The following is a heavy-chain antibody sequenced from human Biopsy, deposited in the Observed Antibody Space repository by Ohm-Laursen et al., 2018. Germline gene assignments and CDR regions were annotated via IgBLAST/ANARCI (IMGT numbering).Heavy chain of an antibody. CDR3: ARIAAAGWDDY. CDR2: ISGYNGNT. Sequence: ASVKVSCKASGYKFTSYGMSWVRQAPGQGFEWMGRISGYNGNTNYAQKSQGRITMTIDAATSTGYMDLRSLKSEDTAVYYCARIAAAGWDDYWGQGTLVTVSS. J-gene: IGHJ4*02. CDR1: GYKFTSYG. V-gene: IGHV1-18*01. D-gene: IGHD6-25*01.